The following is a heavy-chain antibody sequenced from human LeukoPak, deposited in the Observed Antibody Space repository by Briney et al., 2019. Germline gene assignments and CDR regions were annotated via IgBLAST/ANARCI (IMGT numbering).Heavy chain of an antibody. D-gene: IGHD5-12*01. V-gene: IGHV4-39*01. CDR3: ARVATRPFDY. Sequence: PSETLSLTCTVSGGSIRSSSYYRGWIRQPPGKGLEWIGSIYYSGSTYYNPSLKSRVTISVDTSKNQFSLKLSSVTAADTAVYYCARVATRPFDYWGQGTLVTVSS. CDR2: IYYSGST. J-gene: IGHJ4*02. CDR1: GGSIRSSSYY.